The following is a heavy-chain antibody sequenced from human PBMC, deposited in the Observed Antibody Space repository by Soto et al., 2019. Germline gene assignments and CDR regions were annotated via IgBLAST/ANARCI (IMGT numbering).Heavy chain of an antibody. CDR1: GFTFTNQA. CDR2: ISGSGRST. CDR3: AKAPAVTVDWFSNYYVYYGMDV. Sequence: VELLESGGGLVQPGGSLRLSCAASGFTFTNQAMNWVRQAPGKGLEWVSGISGSGRSTNYADSVKGRFTISKDNSKNTLYLQMSSLRVEDAAVYYCAKAPAVTVDWFSNYYVYYGMDVWGQGTTVTV. D-gene: IGHD3-9*01. V-gene: IGHV3-23*01. J-gene: IGHJ6*02.